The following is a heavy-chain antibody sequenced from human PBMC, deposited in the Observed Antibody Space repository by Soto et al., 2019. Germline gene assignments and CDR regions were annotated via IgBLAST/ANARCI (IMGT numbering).Heavy chain of an antibody. V-gene: IGHV3-23*01. J-gene: IGHJ4*02. CDR1: GFTFSSYA. D-gene: IGHD5-12*01. CDR2: ISGSGGST. CDR3: AKSWTPIQALTVDY. Sequence: GGSLRLSCAASGFTFSSYAMSWVRQAPGKGLEWVSAISGSGGSTYYADSVKGRFTISRDNSKNTLYLQMNSLRAEDTAVYYCAKSWTPIQALTVDYWGQGTLVTVSS.